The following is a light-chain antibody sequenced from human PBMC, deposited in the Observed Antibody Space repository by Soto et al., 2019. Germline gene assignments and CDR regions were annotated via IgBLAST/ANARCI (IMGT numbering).Light chain of an antibody. J-gene: IGKJ3*01. CDR1: QSVSNN. CDR2: DSS. V-gene: IGKV3-15*01. CDR3: QHYTSWSFT. Sequence: EIVMTQSPATLSVSPGERATLSCRASQSVSNNLAWYQQKPGQAPRLLIYDSSTRASGFPARFSGSGSGTEFTLTISCLKSEDFASYYCQHYTSWSFTFGPGNKVDIK.